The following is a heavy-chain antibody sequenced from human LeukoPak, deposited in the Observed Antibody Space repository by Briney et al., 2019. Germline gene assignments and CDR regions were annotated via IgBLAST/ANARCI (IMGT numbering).Heavy chain of an antibody. CDR3: AKDAVAGSAY. CDR1: GFALSSHW. D-gene: IGHD6-19*01. Sequence: GGSLRLSCAASGFALSSHWMTWVRQVPGRGPEWVANVNRDGSETYYLDSVKGRFTISKDNAKNSLYLQTNSLRAEDTAVYYCAKDAVAGSAYWGQGTLVTVSS. J-gene: IGHJ4*02. V-gene: IGHV3-7*03. CDR2: VNRDGSET.